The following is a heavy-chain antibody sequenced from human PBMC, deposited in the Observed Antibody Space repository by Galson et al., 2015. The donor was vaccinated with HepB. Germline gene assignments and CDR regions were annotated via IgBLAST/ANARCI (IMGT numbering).Heavy chain of an antibody. CDR2: ISAYNGNT. CDR1: GYTFTSYG. J-gene: IGHJ6*02. D-gene: IGHD3-10*01. V-gene: IGHV1-18*01. CDR3: ARGGGITMVRGVLLGSNYGMDV. Sequence: SVKVSCKASGYTFTSYGISWVRQAPGQGLEWMGWISAYNGNTNYAQKIQGRLTMTTDTSTSTAYMELRSLRSDDTAVYYCARGGGITMVRGVLLGSNYGMDVWGQGTTVTVSS.